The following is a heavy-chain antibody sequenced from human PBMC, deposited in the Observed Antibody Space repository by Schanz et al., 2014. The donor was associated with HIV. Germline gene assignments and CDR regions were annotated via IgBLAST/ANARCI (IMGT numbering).Heavy chain of an antibody. V-gene: IGHV4-34*01. CDR1: GGSFSPYY. J-gene: IGHJ5*02. CDR3: ARGQIRLDP. CDR2: INHGGST. Sequence: QVQLQQWGTGLLNPSETLSLTCAVNGGSFSPYYWTWIRQPPGKGLEWIGEINHGGSTNYNPSLKSRVPIPLDMSNTHFSLKLNSVTAADTAVYYCARGQIRLDPWGQGTLVTVSS.